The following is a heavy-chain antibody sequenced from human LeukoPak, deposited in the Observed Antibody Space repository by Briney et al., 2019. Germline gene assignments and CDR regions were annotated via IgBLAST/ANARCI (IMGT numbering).Heavy chain of an antibody. CDR3: ARDEPLRGLDY. D-gene: IGHD3-10*01. Sequence: PSETLSLTCTVSGGSISSYYWSWIRQPPGRGLEWIGYIYYSGSTNYNPSLKSRVTVSVDTSNNQFSLKLSSVTAADTAVYYCARDEPLRGLDYWGQGTLVTVSS. CDR2: IYYSGST. CDR1: GGSISSYY. J-gene: IGHJ4*02. V-gene: IGHV4-59*12.